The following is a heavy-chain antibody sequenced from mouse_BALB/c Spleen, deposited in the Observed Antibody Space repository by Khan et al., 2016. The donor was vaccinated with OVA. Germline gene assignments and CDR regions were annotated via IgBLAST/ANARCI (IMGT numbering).Heavy chain of an antibody. V-gene: IGHV9-3-1*01. CDR2: INTYTGEP. CDR1: GFTFTNYG. Sequence: QIQLVQSGPELKKPGETVQISCKASGFTFTNYGMNWVRQAPGKGLKWMGWINTYTGEPTFTDDFKGRFAFSLETSANTAYLQINSLKHEDTATYFCARVGYNGTMDFWGQGTSGTVAA. D-gene: IGHD2-14*01. CDR3: ARVGYNGTMDF. J-gene: IGHJ4*01.